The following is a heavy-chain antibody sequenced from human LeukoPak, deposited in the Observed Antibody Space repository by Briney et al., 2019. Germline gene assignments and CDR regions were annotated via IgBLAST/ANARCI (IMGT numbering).Heavy chain of an antibody. CDR3: ARDRDDSSGYYSNWFDP. Sequence: PGGSLRLSCAASGFTFSSYWMHWVRQAPGKGLVWVSRINSDGSSTSYADSVKGRFTISRDNAKNTPYLQMNSLRAEDTAVYYCARDRDDSSGYYSNWFDPWGQGTLVTVSS. CDR2: INSDGSST. V-gene: IGHV3-74*01. D-gene: IGHD3-22*01. J-gene: IGHJ5*02. CDR1: GFTFSSYW.